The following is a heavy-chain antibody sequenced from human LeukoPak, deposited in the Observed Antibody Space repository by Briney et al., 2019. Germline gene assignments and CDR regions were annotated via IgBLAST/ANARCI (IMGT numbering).Heavy chain of an antibody. D-gene: IGHD4-11*01. CDR3: AKDQRGTVTTKYYFDY. Sequence: GGSLRLSCAASGFTFDDYAMNWVRQAPGKGLEWVSGISWNSGSIGYADSVKGRFTISRDNSKNTLYLQMNSLRAEDTAVYYCAKDQRGTVTTKYYFDYWGQGTLVTVSS. J-gene: IGHJ4*02. CDR1: GFTFDDYA. CDR2: ISWNSGSI. V-gene: IGHV3-9*01.